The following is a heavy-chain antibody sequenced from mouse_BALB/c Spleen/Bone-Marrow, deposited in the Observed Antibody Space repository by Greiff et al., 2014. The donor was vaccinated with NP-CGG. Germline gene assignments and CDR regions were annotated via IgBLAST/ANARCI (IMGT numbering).Heavy chain of an antibody. CDR3: ARNFYGSSYFDY. Sequence: QVQLQQSGPELVRPGVSVNISCKGSGYKFTDYAVHWVKQSHAKSLEWIGLIRTHSGYTHYNQKFKAKATMTVDKSSNTAYMELARLTSEDSAIYYCARNFYGSSYFDYWGQGTTLTVSS. CDR1: GYKFTDYA. V-gene: IGHV1-67*01. D-gene: IGHD1-1*01. CDR2: IRTHSGYT. J-gene: IGHJ2*01.